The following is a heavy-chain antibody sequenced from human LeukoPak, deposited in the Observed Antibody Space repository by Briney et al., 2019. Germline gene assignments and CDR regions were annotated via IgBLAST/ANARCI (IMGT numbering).Heavy chain of an antibody. V-gene: IGHV1-8*01. J-gene: IGHJ4*02. CDR1: GYTFTSYD. Sequence: ASVKVSCKASGYTFTSYDINWVRQATGQGLEWMGWMNPNSGNTGYAQKFQGRVTMTRNTSISTAYMELSSLRSEDTAVYYCARQVVPTYYDFWSGPIYYFDYWGQGTLVTVSS. CDR3: ARQVVPTYYDFWSGPIYYFDY. CDR2: MNPNSGNT. D-gene: IGHD3-3*01.